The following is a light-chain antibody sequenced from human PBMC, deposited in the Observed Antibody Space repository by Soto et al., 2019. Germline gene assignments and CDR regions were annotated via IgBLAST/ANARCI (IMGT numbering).Light chain of an antibody. CDR1: RSNIVSNL. Sequence: QSVVTQPPSVSGTPGQRVTIFCSGRRSNIVSNLVYWYQQLPGTAPKLLIFSNDQRPSGVPDRFSGSRSGTSASLAISGLRSEDEDDYYCAAWDDSLSGVVFGGGTKLTVL. V-gene: IGLV1-47*02. CDR2: SND. J-gene: IGLJ2*01. CDR3: AAWDDSLSGVV.